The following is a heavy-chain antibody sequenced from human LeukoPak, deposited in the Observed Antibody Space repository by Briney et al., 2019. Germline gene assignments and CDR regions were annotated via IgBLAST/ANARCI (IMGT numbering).Heavy chain of an antibody. V-gene: IGHV4-59*01. CDR3: AKGGYSANWRNYFDY. D-gene: IGHD6-13*01. J-gene: IGHJ4*02. CDR1: DGSITNYD. CDR2: VHYSGTA. Sequence: SETLSLTCTVSDGSITNYDWSWVRQPPGKGLEFIGHVHYSGTANYNPSLRSRVTISIDTSKKHFFLKLKSVTAADTAVYYCAKGGYSANWRNYFDYWGQGTLVTVSS.